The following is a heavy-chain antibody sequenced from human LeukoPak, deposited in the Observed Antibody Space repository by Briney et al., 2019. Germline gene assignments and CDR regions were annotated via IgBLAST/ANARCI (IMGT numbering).Heavy chain of an antibody. J-gene: IGHJ6*01. D-gene: IGHD1-26*01. V-gene: IGHV3-23*01. CDR1: GFTFNRNA. Sequence: GSLRLSCAASGFTFNRNALSWVRQAPGKGLEWVSTIGGSGDKTFYADSVKGRFTISRDNSKNTLYLEMNSLRAEDTAIYYCAKMKGHPLPKYYMDVWGQGTTVTVSS. CDR2: IGGSGDKT. CDR3: AKMKGHPLPKYYMDV.